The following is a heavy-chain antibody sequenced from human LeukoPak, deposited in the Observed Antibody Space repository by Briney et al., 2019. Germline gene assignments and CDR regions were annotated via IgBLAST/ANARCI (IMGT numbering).Heavy chain of an antibody. J-gene: IGHJ3*02. V-gene: IGHV3-33*01. CDR3: ARGGYSYGHDAFDI. Sequence: PGGSLRLSCAASGFTFSSYGMHWVRQAPGKGLEWVAVIWYDGSNKYYADSVKGRLTISRDNSKNTLYLQMNSLRAEDTAVYYCARGGYSYGHDAFDIWGQGTIVTVSS. CDR1: GFTFSSYG. CDR2: IWYDGSNK. D-gene: IGHD5-18*01.